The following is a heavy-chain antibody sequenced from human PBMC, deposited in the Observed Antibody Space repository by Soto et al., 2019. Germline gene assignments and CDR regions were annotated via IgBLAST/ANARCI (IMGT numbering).Heavy chain of an antibody. D-gene: IGHD6-6*01. CDR3: AGGGPRQYSSSSSFDY. V-gene: IGHV1-69*01. Sequence: QVQLVQSGAEVKKPGSSVKVSCKASGGTFSSYAISWVRQAPGQGLEWMGGIIPSFGTANYAQKFQGRVTITADESTSTAYRELSSLRSEDTAVYYCAGGGPRQYSSSSSFDYWGQGTLVTFSS. CDR2: IIPSFGTA. CDR1: GGTFSSYA. J-gene: IGHJ4*02.